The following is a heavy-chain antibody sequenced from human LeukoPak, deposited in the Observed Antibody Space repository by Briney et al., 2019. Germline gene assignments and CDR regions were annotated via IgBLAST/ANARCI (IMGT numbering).Heavy chain of an antibody. CDR3: ARADYYGSGSSSPFDY. CDR1: GLTVSSNY. Sequence: PGGSLRLSCAASGLTVSSNYMSWVRQAPGKGLEWVSVIYSGGSTYYADSVKGRFTISRDNSKNTLYLQMNSLRAEDTAVYYCARADYYGSGSSSPFDYWGQGTLVTVSS. J-gene: IGHJ4*02. D-gene: IGHD3-10*01. CDR2: IYSGGST. V-gene: IGHV3-66*01.